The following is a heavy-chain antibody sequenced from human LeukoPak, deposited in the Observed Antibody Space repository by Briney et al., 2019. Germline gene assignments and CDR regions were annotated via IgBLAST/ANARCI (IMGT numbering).Heavy chain of an antibody. V-gene: IGHV3-23*01. Sequence: GGSLRLSCAASGFTFSSYAMSWVRRAPGKGLEWVSAISGSGGSTYYADSVKGRFTISRDNSKNTLYLQMNSLRAEDTAVYYCAKDPYCSSTSCYFVGYWGQGTLVTVSS. CDR1: GFTFSSYA. CDR2: ISGSGGST. CDR3: AKDPYCSSTSCYFVGY. D-gene: IGHD2-2*01. J-gene: IGHJ4*02.